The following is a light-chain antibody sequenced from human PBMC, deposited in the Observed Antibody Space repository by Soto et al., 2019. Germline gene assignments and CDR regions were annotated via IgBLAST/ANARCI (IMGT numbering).Light chain of an antibody. CDR1: SGDVGGYNF. Sequence: QSALTQPRSVSGSPGQSVTISCTGTSGDVGGYNFVSWYQQHPGKAPTLMIFDVSQRPSGVPDRFSGSKSGNTASLTISGLQAGDEADYYCCSYGGSYTWVFGGGTKLTVL. V-gene: IGLV2-11*01. CDR3: CSYGGSYTWV. CDR2: DVS. J-gene: IGLJ3*02.